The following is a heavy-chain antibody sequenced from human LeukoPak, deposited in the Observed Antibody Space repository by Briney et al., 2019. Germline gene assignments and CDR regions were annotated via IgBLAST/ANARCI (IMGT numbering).Heavy chain of an antibody. J-gene: IGHJ4*02. Sequence: GGFLRLSCEDSGFTFSSYWMHWVRQAPGKGLVWVSRINPDGRTITYADSVKGRFTISRDNAKNTLYLQMNSLRVEDTAVYYCARVAVGRYDFDYRGQGTLVTVSS. CDR1: GFTFSSYW. CDR2: INPDGRTI. D-gene: IGHD1-26*01. CDR3: ARVAVGRYDFDY. V-gene: IGHV3-74*03.